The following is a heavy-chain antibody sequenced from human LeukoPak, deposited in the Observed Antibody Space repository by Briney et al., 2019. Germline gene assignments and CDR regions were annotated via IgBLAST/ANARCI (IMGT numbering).Heavy chain of an antibody. D-gene: IGHD3-22*01. CDR1: GFTFSSYG. J-gene: IGHJ1*01. Sequence: PGGSLRLSCAASGFTFSSYGMHWVRQAPGKGLEWVAVISYDGSNKYYADSVKGRFTISRDNSKNTPYLQMNSLRAEDTAVYYCAKSSNYYDSSGYFPAEYFQHWGQGTLVTVSS. V-gene: IGHV3-30*18. CDR3: AKSSNYYDSSGYFPAEYFQH. CDR2: ISYDGSNK.